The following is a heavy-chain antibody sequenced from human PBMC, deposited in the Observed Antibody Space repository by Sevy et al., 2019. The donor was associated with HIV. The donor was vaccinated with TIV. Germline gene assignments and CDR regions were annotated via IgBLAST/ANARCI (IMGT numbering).Heavy chain of an antibody. CDR2: INHSGST. CDR1: GGSFSGYY. V-gene: IGHV4-34*01. J-gene: IGHJ6*02. Sequence: SETLSLTCAVYGGSFSGYYWSWIRQPPGKGLEWIGEINHSGSTNYNPSLKSRVTISVDTSKNQFSLKLSSVTAAVTAVYYCARVWAAGYCSSTCCSKTYYYYGMDVWGQGTTVTVSS. CDR3: ARVWAAGYCSSTCCSKTYYYYGMDV. D-gene: IGHD2-2*01.